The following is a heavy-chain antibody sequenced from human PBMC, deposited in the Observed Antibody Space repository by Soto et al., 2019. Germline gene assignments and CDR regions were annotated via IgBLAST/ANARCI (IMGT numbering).Heavy chain of an antibody. Sequence: PSETLSLTCSVSGASSNSGNYYWSWIRQDPGKGMEWIGHIYVTGAVDYNPSLRDRITISQDTSERQFSLNLRLVTAADTAVYYCARLRIATNNYKWFDPWGQGTLVTVS. CDR2: IYVTGAV. D-gene: IGHD1-20*01. V-gene: IGHV4-31*03. CDR1: GASSNSGNYY. J-gene: IGHJ5*02. CDR3: ARLRIATNNYKWFDP.